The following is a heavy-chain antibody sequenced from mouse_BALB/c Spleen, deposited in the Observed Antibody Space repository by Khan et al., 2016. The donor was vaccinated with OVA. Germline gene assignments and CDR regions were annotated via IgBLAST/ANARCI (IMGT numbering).Heavy chain of an antibody. CDR1: GFTLTDYA. CDR2: ISTYSGNT. V-gene: IGHV1S137*01. J-gene: IGHJ2*01. CDR3: ASPTYGHYYDC. D-gene: IGHD1-2*01. Sequence: QVQLQQPGPALVRPGVSVKISCQGSGFTLTDYAMHWVKQSHAKSLDWTGLISTYSGNTNYNHKCKGKATMTVDNSSSTASMDLARLTSEDSAIYYCASPTYGHYYDCWRQGST.